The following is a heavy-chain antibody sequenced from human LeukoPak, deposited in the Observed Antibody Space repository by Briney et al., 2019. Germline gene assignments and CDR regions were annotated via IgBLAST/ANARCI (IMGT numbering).Heavy chain of an antibody. CDR3: ARAGYSSGPFDY. CDR1: GGSISSYY. CDR2: IYYSGST. V-gene: IGHV4-59*01. D-gene: IGHD6-19*01. Sequence: PSETLSLTCTVSGGSISSYYWSWIRQPPGKGLEWIGYIYYSGSTNYNPSLKSRVTTSVDTSKNQFSLKLSSVTAADTAVYYCARAGYSSGPFDYWGQGTLVTVSS. J-gene: IGHJ4*02.